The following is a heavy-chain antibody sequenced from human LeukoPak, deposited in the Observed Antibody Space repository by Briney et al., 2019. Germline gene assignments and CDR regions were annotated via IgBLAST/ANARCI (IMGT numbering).Heavy chain of an antibody. D-gene: IGHD2-2*01. J-gene: IGHJ6*02. Sequence: SETLSLTCAVSGGSISSGGYSWSWIRQPPGKGLEWIGYIYHSGSTYYNPSLKSRVTISVDTSKNQFSLKLSSVTAADTAVYYCARGRLGYCSSTSCYIHYYYGMDVWGQGTTVTVSS. V-gene: IGHV4-30-2*01. CDR3: ARGRLGYCSSTSCYIHYYYGMDV. CDR1: GGSISSGGYS. CDR2: IYHSGST.